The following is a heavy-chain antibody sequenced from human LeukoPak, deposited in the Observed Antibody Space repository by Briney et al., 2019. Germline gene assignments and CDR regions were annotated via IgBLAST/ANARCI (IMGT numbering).Heavy chain of an antibody. V-gene: IGHV1-18*01. CDR2: ISGSTGNR. Sequence: ASVKVSCKASGYTFTSYGINWVRQAPGQGLEWMGWISGSTGNRKYEQKIQGRVTLTTDTSTRTAYMELRSLRSDDTAVYYCARGTVGGNDYYYRDVWGKGTTVTVSS. D-gene: IGHD4-11*01. CDR3: ARGTVGGNDYYYRDV. J-gene: IGHJ6*03. CDR1: GYTFTSYG.